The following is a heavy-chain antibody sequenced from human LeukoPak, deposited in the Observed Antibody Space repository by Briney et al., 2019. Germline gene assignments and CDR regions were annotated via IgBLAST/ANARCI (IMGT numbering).Heavy chain of an antibody. V-gene: IGHV4-4*02. Sequence: PSGTLSLTCAVSGGSISSSNWWSWVRQPPGKGLEWIGEIYHSGSTNYNPSLKSRVTISVDKSKNQFSLKLSSVTAADTAVYYCARGLDYDSSGYYQGFDYWGQGTLVTVSS. CDR2: IYHSGST. CDR1: GGSISSSNW. CDR3: ARGLDYDSSGYYQGFDY. D-gene: IGHD3-22*01. J-gene: IGHJ4*02.